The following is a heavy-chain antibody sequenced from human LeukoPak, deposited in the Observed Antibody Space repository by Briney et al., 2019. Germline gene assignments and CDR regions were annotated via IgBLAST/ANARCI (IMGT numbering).Heavy chain of an antibody. V-gene: IGHV5-51*01. J-gene: IGHJ6*03. CDR2: IYPDDSDT. Sequence: GESPKISCKGSGYSFTSYWIGWVRQMPGKGLEWMGIIYPDDSDTRYSPSFEGQVIISVDKPISTAYLQWSSLKASDTATYYCARHGHCTNGVCYSNYYYYMDVWGKGTTVTVSS. D-gene: IGHD2-8*01. CDR1: GYSFTSYW. CDR3: ARHGHCTNGVCYSNYYYYMDV.